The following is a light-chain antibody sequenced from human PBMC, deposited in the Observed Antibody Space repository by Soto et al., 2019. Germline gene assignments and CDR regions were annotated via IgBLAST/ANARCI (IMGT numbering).Light chain of an antibody. CDR1: QSLSSNY. CDR2: GAS. J-gene: IGKJ3*01. V-gene: IGKV3-20*01. Sequence: EIVLTQSPVTLSLSPGERATLSCRASQSLSSNYLAWYQQRPGQSPRLLVYGASSRATGIPDRFSGSGFGTDFALTISRLEPEDSAVYYCHQYDNAPSTFGPGTKVDIK. CDR3: HQYDNAPST.